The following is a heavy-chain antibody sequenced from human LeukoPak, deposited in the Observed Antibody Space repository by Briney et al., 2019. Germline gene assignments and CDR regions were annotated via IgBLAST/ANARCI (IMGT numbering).Heavy chain of an antibody. CDR1: GFTVITNY. D-gene: IGHD3-22*01. CDR3: ARLANPSGYWD. V-gene: IGHV3-53*01. Sequence: GGSLRLSCAVSGFTVITNYMNWVRQAPGKGLEWVAVVYSGGSTFYADSVKGRFTISRDNSKSTLYLQMNGLRAEDTAVYYCARLANPSGYWDWGQGTLVTVSS. CDR2: VYSGGST. J-gene: IGHJ4*02.